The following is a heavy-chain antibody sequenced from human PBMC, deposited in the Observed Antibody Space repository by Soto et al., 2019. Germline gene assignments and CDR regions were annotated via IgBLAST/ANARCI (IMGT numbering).Heavy chain of an antibody. V-gene: IGHV3-23*01. CDR3: ARGRWNDPYNWFDP. Sequence: GGSLRLSCAASAYAMSWVRQAPGKGLEWVSTISAGGDKTFYADSVKGRFTISRDNSKNTLFLQMNGLRVEDTAVYYCARGRWNDPYNWFDPWGQGTLVTVSS. CDR2: ISAGGDKT. CDR1: AYA. D-gene: IGHD1-1*01. J-gene: IGHJ5*02.